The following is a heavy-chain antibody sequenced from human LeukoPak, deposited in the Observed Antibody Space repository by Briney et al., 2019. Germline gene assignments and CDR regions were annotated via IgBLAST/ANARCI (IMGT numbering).Heavy chain of an antibody. CDR2: ISYDGSNK. D-gene: IGHD1-1*01. Sequence: GRSLRLSCAASGFTFSSYGMHWVRQAPGKGLEWVAVISYDGSNKYYADSVKGRFNISRDNSKNTLYLQMNSLRAEDTAVYYCAKDFGTGTRRVADYWGQGTLVTVSS. CDR1: GFTFSSYG. CDR3: AKDFGTGTRRVADY. V-gene: IGHV3-30*18. J-gene: IGHJ4*02.